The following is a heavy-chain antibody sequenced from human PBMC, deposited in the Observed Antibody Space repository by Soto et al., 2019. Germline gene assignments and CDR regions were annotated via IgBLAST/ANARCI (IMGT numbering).Heavy chain of an antibody. CDR1: GYTFNRYA. CDR3: ARDIQDCSGGSCGYYFHY. V-gene: IGHV1-3*04. Sequence: QVHLVQSGAEVKKPGASVKVSCKASGYTFNRYAIHWVHQAPGQSLEGMGWISTSSGDTKYSEKIQGRATITRDTSASTAYLELGSLSSEDTAVYYCARDIQDCSGGSCGYYFHYWGQGTLVTVSA. D-gene: IGHD2-15*01. CDR2: ISTSSGDT. J-gene: IGHJ4*02.